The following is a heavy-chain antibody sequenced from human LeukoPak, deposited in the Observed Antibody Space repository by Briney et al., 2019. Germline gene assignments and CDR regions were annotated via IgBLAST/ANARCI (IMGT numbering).Heavy chain of an antibody. CDR1: GYTFTGYY. CDR3: ARDVILRQMITLGLGF. D-gene: IGHD1-20*01. Sequence: ASVKVSCKASGYTFTGYYMHWVRQAPGQGLEWMGWINPNSGGTNYAQKFQGRVTMTRDTSISTAYMELSRLRPDDTAVYYCARDVILRQMITLGLGFWGQGTLVTVSS. CDR2: INPNSGGT. J-gene: IGHJ4*02. V-gene: IGHV1-2*02.